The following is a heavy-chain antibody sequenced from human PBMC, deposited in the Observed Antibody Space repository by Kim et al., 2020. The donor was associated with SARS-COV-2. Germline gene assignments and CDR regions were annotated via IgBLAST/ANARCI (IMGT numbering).Heavy chain of an antibody. Sequence: GGSLRLSCAASGFTFDDYAMHWVRQAPGKGLEWVSGISWNSGSIGYADSVKGRFTISRDNAKNSLYLQMNSLRAENTALYYCAKDKTPREWLAPGYFDY. CDR2: ISWNSGSI. J-gene: IGHJ4*01. CDR1: GFTFDDYA. D-gene: IGHD5-12*01. CDR3: AKDKTPREWLAPGYFDY. V-gene: IGHV3-9*01.